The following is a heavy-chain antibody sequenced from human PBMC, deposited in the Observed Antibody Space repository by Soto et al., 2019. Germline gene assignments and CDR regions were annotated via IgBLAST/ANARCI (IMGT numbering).Heavy chain of an antibody. J-gene: IGHJ6*02. CDR3: AKDQDGSYYYGMDV. D-gene: IGHD1-26*01. CDR2: VYIGGET. CDR1: GDSISSDY. V-gene: IGHV4-4*07. Sequence: SETLSLTCTVSGDSISSDYWSWIRQPAGKGLECIGRVYIGGETNYNPSLKSRLTMSLDTSKRHFSLKLSSVTAADTAVYYCAKDQDGSYYYGMDVWGQGTTVTVSS.